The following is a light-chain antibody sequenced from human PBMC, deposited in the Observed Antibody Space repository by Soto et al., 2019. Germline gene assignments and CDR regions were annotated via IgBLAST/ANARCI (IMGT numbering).Light chain of an antibody. J-gene: IGLJ2*01. Sequence: QSVLTQTPSASGTPGQRVTISCSGSSSNIESNFVYWYQQLPGTDPKVLIYSNNQRPSGVPDRFSGSKSGTSASLAISGLRSEDEADYYCAAWDDNLSGVVFGGGTKLTVL. CDR1: SSNIESNF. CDR2: SNN. V-gene: IGLV1-47*02. CDR3: AAWDDNLSGVV.